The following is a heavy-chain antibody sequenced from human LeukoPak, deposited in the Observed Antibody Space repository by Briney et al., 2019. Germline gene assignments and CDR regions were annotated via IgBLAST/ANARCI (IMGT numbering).Heavy chain of an antibody. CDR1: GFTFSLFA. D-gene: IGHD5-24*01. CDR2: ISYDGKDK. V-gene: IGHV3-30*04. Sequence: PGGSLRLSCAASGFTFSLFAMHWVRQSPGKGLEWVAAISYDGKDKFYADSVQGRFTISRDNSKNTLYLQMNSLRAEDTAVYYCARLERWLQFSRDYWGQGTLVTVSS. CDR3: ARLERWLQFSRDY. J-gene: IGHJ4*02.